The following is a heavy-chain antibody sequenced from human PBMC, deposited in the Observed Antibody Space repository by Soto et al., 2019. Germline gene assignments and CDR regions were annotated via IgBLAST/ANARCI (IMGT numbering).Heavy chain of an antibody. CDR3: VKDRRDYGDSLVNNYFGP. D-gene: IGHD4-17*01. CDR2: TSHDGSNK. J-gene: IGHJ5*02. CDR1: GFTFSSYG. V-gene: IGHV3-30*18. Sequence: QEQLVESGGGVVQPGTSLRLSCAASGFTFSSYGMHWVRQAPGKGLEWVAVTSHDGSNKFYADSVKGRFSISRDDSKNRLFLQMNSLRTEDTAVYYCVKDRRDYGDSLVNNYFGPWGQGTLVTGSS.